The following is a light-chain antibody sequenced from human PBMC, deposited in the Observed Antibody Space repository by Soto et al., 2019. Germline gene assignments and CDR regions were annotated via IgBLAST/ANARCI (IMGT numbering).Light chain of an antibody. V-gene: IGKV1-5*03. J-gene: IGKJ1*01. CDR1: QSISPW. CDR3: QQYHTAWT. Sequence: DIQMTQSPSTLSASVGDRVTITCRASQSISPWLAWYQQKPGKAPKLLIYTASNLESGVPSRFSGSGSGTEFTLTISSLQPDDFATYYCQQYHTAWTFGQGTKVDNK. CDR2: TAS.